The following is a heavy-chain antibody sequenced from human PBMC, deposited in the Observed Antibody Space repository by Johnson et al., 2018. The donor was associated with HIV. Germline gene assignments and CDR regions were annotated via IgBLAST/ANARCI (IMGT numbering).Heavy chain of an antibody. Sequence: QVQLVESGGGVVQPGRSLRLSCVVSGFNFSSYDIDWARQAPGKGLEWLAAISYDGSNKFYADSVQGRFTISRDNSKNTLYLQMNSLRREDTAVYYCARGIIVSPDAFDFWGLGTRVTVSS. J-gene: IGHJ3*01. CDR1: GFNFSSYD. D-gene: IGHD5/OR15-5a*01. CDR3: ARGIIVSPDAFDF. CDR2: ISYDGSNK. V-gene: IGHV3-30*04.